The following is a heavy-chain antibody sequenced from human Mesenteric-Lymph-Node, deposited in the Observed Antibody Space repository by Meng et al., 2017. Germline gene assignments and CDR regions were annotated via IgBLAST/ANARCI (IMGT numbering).Heavy chain of an antibody. CDR1: GDSISSDIW. J-gene: IGHJ4*02. D-gene: IGHD1-1*01. V-gene: IGHV4-4*02. Sequence: QVWLQELGQGWVKPSGTLSLPCPVSGDSISSDIWWSWVRQPPGKGLEWIGEVYHRGDTNYNPSLKSRVVISVDRSKNQFSLNLSSVTAADTAVYYCGRDQGRQLINHWGQGTLVTVSS. CDR3: GRDQGRQLINH. CDR2: VYHRGDT.